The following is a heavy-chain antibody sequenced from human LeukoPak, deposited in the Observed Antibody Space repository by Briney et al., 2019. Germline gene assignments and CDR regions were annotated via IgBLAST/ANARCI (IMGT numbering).Heavy chain of an antibody. CDR1: GGSISSYY. D-gene: IGHD4-17*01. CDR2: IYYSGST. J-gene: IGHJ4*02. V-gene: IGHV4-59*01. CDR3: ARDPYGDYFDY. Sequence: PSETLSLTCTVSGGSISSYYWSWIRQPPGKGLEWIGYIYYSGSTNYNPSLKSRVTISVDTSKNQFSLKLSSVIAADTAVYYCARDPYGDYFDYWGQGTLVTVSS.